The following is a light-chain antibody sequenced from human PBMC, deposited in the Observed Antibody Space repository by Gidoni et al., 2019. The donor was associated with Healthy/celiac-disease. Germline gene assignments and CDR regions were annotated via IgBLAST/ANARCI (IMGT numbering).Light chain of an antibody. J-gene: IGKJ2*01. CDR3: QQYGSSLMYT. V-gene: IGKV3-20*01. CDR2: GAS. Sequence: ELVLTQSPGTLSLSPGERATLSCRASQSVSSSYLAWYQQKPGQAPRLLIYGASSMATGIPDRFSGSGSGTDFTLTISRLVPEDFAVYYCQQYGSSLMYTFGQGTKLEIK. CDR1: QSVSSSY.